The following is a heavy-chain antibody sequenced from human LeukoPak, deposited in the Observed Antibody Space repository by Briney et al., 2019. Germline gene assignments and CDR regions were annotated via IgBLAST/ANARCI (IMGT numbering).Heavy chain of an antibody. Sequence: ASVKVSCKASGYTFTSYGISWVRQAPGQGLEWMGWISAYNGNTNYAQKLQGRVTMTTDTSTSTAYMELRSLRSDDTAVYYCARPMTTVTTSGMDVWGQGTTVTVSS. J-gene: IGHJ6*02. CDR3: ARPMTTVTTSGMDV. CDR2: ISAYNGNT. CDR1: GYTFTSYG. V-gene: IGHV1-18*01. D-gene: IGHD4-17*01.